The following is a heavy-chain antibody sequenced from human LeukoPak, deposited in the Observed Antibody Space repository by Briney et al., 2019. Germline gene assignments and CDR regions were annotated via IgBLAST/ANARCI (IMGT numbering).Heavy chain of an antibody. CDR1: GFTFSNSW. Sequence: GGSLRLSYAASGFTFSNSWMTWVRQAPGKGLEWVANINQDGSKKTYVDSVKGRFTISRDNAKNSLYLQMNSLRAEDTAVYYCATAPAAADSCWGQGTLVAVSS. CDR3: ATAPAAADSC. D-gene: IGHD6-13*01. V-gene: IGHV3-7*01. J-gene: IGHJ4*02. CDR2: INQDGSKK.